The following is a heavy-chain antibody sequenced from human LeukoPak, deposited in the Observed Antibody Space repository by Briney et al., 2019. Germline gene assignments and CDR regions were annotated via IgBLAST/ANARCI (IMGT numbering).Heavy chain of an antibody. CDR2: IKSKTSGGTT. J-gene: IGHJ4*02. D-gene: IGHD6-6*01. Sequence: GGSLRLSCAASGFNFNNAWMSWVRQAPGMGLEWVGRIKSKTSGGTTDYAAPVEGRFTISRDDSKNTLFLQMNSLKTEDTAFYYCTTYMAARPDNFGFWGQGTLVTVSS. CDR3: TTYMAARPDNFGF. CDR1: GFNFNNAW. V-gene: IGHV3-15*01.